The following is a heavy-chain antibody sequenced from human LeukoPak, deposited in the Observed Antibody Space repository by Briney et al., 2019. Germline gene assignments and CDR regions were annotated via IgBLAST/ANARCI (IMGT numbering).Heavy chain of an antibody. J-gene: IGHJ5*02. CDR1: GGSISSTSYY. Sequence: SETLSLTCTVSGGSISSTSYYWGWIRQPPGKGLEWIGSIYYSGGTYYNPSLKSRVTISVDTSKNQFSLNLSSVTAADTAVYYCARASSDFLNWFDPWGQGTLVTVSS. CDR3: ARASSDFLNWFDP. D-gene: IGHD2-21*02. V-gene: IGHV4-39*07. CDR2: IYYSGGT.